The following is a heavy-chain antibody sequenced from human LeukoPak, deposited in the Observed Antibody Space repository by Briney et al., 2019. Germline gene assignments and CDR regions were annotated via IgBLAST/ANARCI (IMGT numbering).Heavy chain of an antibody. CDR1: DYSISNGYY. V-gene: IGHV4-38-2*01. D-gene: IGHD3-22*01. Sequence: SETLSLTCAVSDYSISNGYYWGWIRQPPGKGLEWIGCVYHSGNTYHNPSLKSRVTISVDTSKNHFSLSLSSVTAADTAAFYCVRVTLSGVSDYWGQGALVTVSS. J-gene: IGHJ4*02. CDR3: VRVTLSGVSDY. CDR2: VYHSGNT.